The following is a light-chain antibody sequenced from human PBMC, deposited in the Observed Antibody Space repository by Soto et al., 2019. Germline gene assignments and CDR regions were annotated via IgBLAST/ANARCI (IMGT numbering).Light chain of an antibody. CDR3: NSYTSGSTPYV. CDR2: DVG. Sequence: LTQPASVSGSPGQSIIISCTGTNSDVGAYNYVSWYQQHPGKAPKVLLYDVGNRPSGVSNRFSGSKSGNTASLTISGLQAEDEADYYCNSYTSGSTPYVFGTGTKVTVI. V-gene: IGLV2-14*03. CDR1: NSDVGAYNY. J-gene: IGLJ1*01.